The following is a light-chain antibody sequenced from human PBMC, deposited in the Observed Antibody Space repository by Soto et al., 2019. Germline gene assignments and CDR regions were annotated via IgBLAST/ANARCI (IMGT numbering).Light chain of an antibody. Sequence: EMVMTQSPATLSVSPGERATLSCRASQSVSSYLAWYQQKPGQAPRLLIYGASSRATGIPDRFSGSGSGTDFTLTISRLEPEDFAVYYCQQYGSSSITFGQGTRLEIK. V-gene: IGKV3-20*01. CDR2: GAS. CDR1: QSVSSY. J-gene: IGKJ5*01. CDR3: QQYGSSSIT.